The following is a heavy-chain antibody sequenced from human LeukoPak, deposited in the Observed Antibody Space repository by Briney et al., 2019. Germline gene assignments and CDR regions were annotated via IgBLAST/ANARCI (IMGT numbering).Heavy chain of an antibody. CDR1: GYTFTSYA. J-gene: IGHJ5*02. V-gene: IGHV7-4-1*02. CDR2: INTNTGNP. D-gene: IGHD3-3*01. CDR3: ARVWSPYYRNWFDH. Sequence: GASVKVSCKASGYTFTSYAMNWVRQAPGQGLEWMGWINTNTGNPTYAQGFTGRFVFSLDTSVSTAYLQISSLKAEDTAVYYCARVWSPYYRNWFDHWGQGTLVTVSS.